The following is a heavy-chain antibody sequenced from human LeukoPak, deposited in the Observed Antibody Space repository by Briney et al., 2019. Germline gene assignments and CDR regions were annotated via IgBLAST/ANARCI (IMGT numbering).Heavy chain of an antibody. CDR2: IRYDGSNK. CDR1: GFTFGSYG. Sequence: GGSLRLSCAASGFTFGSYGMHWVRQAPGEGLEWVAFIRYDGSNKYYADSVKGRFTISRDNSKNTLYLQMNSLRAEDTAVYYCAKDHMTTLDYWGQGTLVTVSS. V-gene: IGHV3-30*02. CDR3: AKDHMTTLDY. J-gene: IGHJ4*02. D-gene: IGHD4-11*01.